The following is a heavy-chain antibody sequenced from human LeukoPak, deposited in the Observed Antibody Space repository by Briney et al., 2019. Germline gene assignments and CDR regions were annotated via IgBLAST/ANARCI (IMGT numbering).Heavy chain of an antibody. CDR3: ARDRAVTYYFDY. CDR1: GGSISSGSYY. Sequence: SETLSLTCTVSGGSISSGSYYWSWIRQPAGKGLEWIGRIYTSGSTNYNPSLKSRVTMSVDTSKNQFSLNLSSVTAADTAVYYCARDRAVTYYFDYWGQGTLVTVSS. J-gene: IGHJ4*02. V-gene: IGHV4-61*02. D-gene: IGHD6-19*01. CDR2: IYTSGST.